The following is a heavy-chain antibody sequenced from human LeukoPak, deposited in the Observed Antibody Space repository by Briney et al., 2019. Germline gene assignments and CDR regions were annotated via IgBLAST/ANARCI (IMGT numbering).Heavy chain of an antibody. Sequence: SETLSLTCAVYGGSFSGYYWSWIRQPPGKGLEWIGEINHSGSTNYNPSLKSRVTISVDTSKNQFSLKLSSVTAADTAVYYCARGYSSGYYYQPDAFDIWGQGTMVTVSS. V-gene: IGHV4-34*01. CDR2: INHSGST. D-gene: IGHD3-22*01. CDR1: GGSFSGYY. J-gene: IGHJ3*02. CDR3: ARGYSSGYYYQPDAFDI.